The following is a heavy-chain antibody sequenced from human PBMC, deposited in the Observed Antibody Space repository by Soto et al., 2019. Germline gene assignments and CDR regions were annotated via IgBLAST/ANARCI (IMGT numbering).Heavy chain of an antibody. J-gene: IGHJ4*02. CDR3: ARASGHIYATLHGPFDH. V-gene: IGHV3-30-3*01. Sequence: GGVLRLSCAASGFTFNRHPLHWVRQAPGKGLEWVAVISHDGNNKYYADSVKGRFTISRDNSMNMLYLQMHGLRTEDTAIFYCARASGHIYATLHGPFDHWGQGALVTVSS. CDR2: ISHDGNNK. CDR1: GFTFNRHP. D-gene: IGHD2-8*01.